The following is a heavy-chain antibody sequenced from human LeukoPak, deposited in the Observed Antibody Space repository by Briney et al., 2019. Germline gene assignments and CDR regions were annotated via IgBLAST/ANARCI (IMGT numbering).Heavy chain of an antibody. CDR3: ARRPGAPSEWDP. CDR1: GYSISSGYY. V-gene: IGHV4-38-2*01. Sequence: SETLSLTCAVSGYSISSGYYWGWIRQPPGKVLEWIGSIYHSGSTYYNPSLKSRVTISVDTSKNQFSLKLSSVTAADTAVYYCARRPGAPSEWDPWGQGTLVTVSS. J-gene: IGHJ5*02. D-gene: IGHD3-3*01. CDR2: IYHSGST.